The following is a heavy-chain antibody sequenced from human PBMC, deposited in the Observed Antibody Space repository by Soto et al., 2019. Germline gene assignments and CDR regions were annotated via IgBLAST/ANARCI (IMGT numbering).Heavy chain of an antibody. CDR3: AKGGSTRRWPYYYGMDV. CDR1: GFTFSSYA. CDR2: ISGSGGST. Sequence: EVQLLESGGGLVQPGGSLRLSCAASGFTFSSYAMSWVRQAPGKGLEWVSAISGSGGSTYYADSVKGRFTISRDNSKNPLFLQMNSLRAEDKAVYYFAKGGSTRRWPYYYGMDVWGQGTTVTVSS. V-gene: IGHV3-23*01. J-gene: IGHJ6*02. D-gene: IGHD2-2*01.